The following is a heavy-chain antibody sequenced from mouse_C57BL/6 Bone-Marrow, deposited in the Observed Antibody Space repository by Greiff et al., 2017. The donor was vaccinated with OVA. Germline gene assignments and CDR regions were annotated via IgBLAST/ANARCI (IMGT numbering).Heavy chain of an antibody. CDR2: IHPNSGST. J-gene: IGHJ2*01. D-gene: IGHD2-1*01. CDR3: APIYYGYFDY. V-gene: IGHV1-64*01. Sequence: QVQLKQPGAELVKPGASVKLSCKASGYTFTSYWMHWVKQRPGQGLEWIGMIHPNSGSTNYNEKFKSKATLTVDKSSSTAYMQLSSLTSEDSAVYYCAPIYYGYFDYWGQGTTLTVSS. CDR1: GYTFTSYW.